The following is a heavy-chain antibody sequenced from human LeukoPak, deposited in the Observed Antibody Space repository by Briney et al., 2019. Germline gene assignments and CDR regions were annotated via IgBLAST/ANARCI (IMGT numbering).Heavy chain of an antibody. J-gene: IGHJ4*02. D-gene: IGHD4-11*01. V-gene: IGHV4-39*01. CDR1: RGSISSSSYY. Sequence: SETLSLTCTVSRGSISSSSYYWGWIRQPPGKRLEWIGSFYYIGGAYYNPSLEGRVSISADSSKNQFSLKLTSVTAADTALYYCARILTTFDSWGQGTLVTVSS. CDR2: FYYIGGA. CDR3: ARILTTFDS.